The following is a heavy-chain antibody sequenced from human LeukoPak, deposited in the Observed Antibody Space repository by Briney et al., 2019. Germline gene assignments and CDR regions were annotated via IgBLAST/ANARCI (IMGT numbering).Heavy chain of an antibody. J-gene: IGHJ4*02. Sequence: SETLSLTCTVSGGSISGYYWSWIRQPPGKGLEWIGYIYYTGSTNYSSSLKSRLTISADTSENQFSLKLSSVTAADTAVYYCARGKGYFDYWGQGTLVTVSS. CDR3: ARGKGYFDY. V-gene: IGHV4-59*01. CDR2: IYYTGST. CDR1: GGSISGYY.